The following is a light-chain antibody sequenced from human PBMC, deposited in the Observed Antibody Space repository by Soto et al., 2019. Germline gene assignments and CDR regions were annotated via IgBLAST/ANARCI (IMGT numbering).Light chain of an antibody. CDR2: DVS. Sequence: QSALTQPASVSGSPVQWITISCAGTSSDVGGYNYVSWYQQHSGKAPKLLIFDVSNRPAGVSNRFSGSKSGNTASLTISGLQAEDEGDYSCSSYTSSSTVVFGGGTKLTVL. J-gene: IGLJ2*01. CDR1: SSDVGGYNY. CDR3: SSYTSSSTVV. V-gene: IGLV2-14*01.